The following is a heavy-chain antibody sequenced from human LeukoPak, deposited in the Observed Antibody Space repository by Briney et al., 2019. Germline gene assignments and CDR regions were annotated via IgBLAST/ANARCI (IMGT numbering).Heavy chain of an antibody. J-gene: IGHJ5*02. D-gene: IGHD3-10*01. V-gene: IGHV3-21*01. CDR3: ARDSGVGYYGSGSNNWFDP. Sequence: SVKGRFTISRDNAKNSLYLQMNSLRAEDTAVYYCARDSGVGYYGSGSNNWFDPWGQGTLVTVSS.